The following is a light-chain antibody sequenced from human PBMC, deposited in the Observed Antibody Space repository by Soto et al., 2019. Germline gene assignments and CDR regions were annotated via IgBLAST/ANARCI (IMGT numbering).Light chain of an antibody. V-gene: IGLV7-46*01. Sequence: QSVVAQESSLTVSPGGTVTLTCGSSTGAVTSGHYAYWFQQKPGQAPRTLIYDTSNKQSWTPARFSGFLLGGKAALTLSGAQPEDEADYYCMLSSGNGVIFGGGTKLTVL. J-gene: IGLJ2*01. CDR2: DTS. CDR3: MLSSGNGVI. CDR1: TGAVTSGHY.